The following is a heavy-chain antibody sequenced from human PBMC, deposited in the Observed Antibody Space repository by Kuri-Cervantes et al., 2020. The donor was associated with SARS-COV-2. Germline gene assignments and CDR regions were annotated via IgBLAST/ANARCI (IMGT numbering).Heavy chain of an antibody. CDR3: ARRHCSSISCYLRHNGYFQH. CDR1: GGSISSYY. Sequence: SETLSLTCTVSGGSISSYYWSWIRQPPGKGLEWIGYIYYSGSTNYNPSLKSRVTISVDTSKNQFSLKLSSVTAADTAVYYCARRHCSSISCYLRHNGYFQHWGQGTLVTVSS. J-gene: IGHJ1*01. CDR2: IYYSGST. D-gene: IGHD2-2*01. V-gene: IGHV4-59*12.